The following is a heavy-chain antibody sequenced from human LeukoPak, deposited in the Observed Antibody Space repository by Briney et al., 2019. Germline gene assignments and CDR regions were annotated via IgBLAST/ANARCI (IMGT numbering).Heavy chain of an antibody. CDR1: GLSFADSW. Sequence: GGSLRLSCAASGLSFADSWMHWVRQAPGKGLVWVSRINNDGSDTRYADSVRGRFTISRDNAKNTLYLQMSSLRAEDTAVYYCAKGRGTSSNNAFDIWGQGTMVAVSS. CDR2: INNDGSDT. J-gene: IGHJ3*02. CDR3: AKGRGTSSNNAFDI. D-gene: IGHD6-6*01. V-gene: IGHV3-74*01.